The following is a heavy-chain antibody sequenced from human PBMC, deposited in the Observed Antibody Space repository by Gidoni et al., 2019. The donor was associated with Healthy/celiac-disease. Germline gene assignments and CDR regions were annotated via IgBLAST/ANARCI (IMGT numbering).Heavy chain of an antibody. CDR2: IYYSWST. J-gene: IGHJ6*02. D-gene: IGHD1-26*01. V-gene: IGHV4-59*08. CDR1: GGSISSYY. Sequence: QVQLQESGTGLVKPSETLSLTCTVSGGSISSYYWSWIRQPPGKGLEWIGYIYYSWSTNYNPSLKSRVTISVDTAKNQFSLKLSSVTAADTAVYYCASNVGANTYYYYDGMDVWGQGTTVTVSS. CDR3: ASNVGANTYYYYDGMDV.